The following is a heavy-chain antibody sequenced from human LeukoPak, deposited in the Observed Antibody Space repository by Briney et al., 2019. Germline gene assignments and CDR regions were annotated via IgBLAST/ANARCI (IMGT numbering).Heavy chain of an antibody. CDR2: IYYSGST. Sequence: KPSETLSLTCTVSGGSISSYYWSWIRQPPGKGLEWIGYIYYSGSTNYNPSLKSRVTISVDTSKNQFSLKLSSVTAADTAVYYCARVSRQQLVIDYWGQGTLVTVSS. V-gene: IGHV4-59*01. D-gene: IGHD6-13*01. J-gene: IGHJ4*02. CDR1: GGSISSYY. CDR3: ARVSRQQLVIDY.